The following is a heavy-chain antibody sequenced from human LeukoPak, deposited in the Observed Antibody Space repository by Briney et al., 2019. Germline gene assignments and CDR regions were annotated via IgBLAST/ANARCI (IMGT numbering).Heavy chain of an antibody. V-gene: IGHV3-30-3*01. J-gene: IGHJ4*02. Sequence: PGGSLRLSCAASGFTFSSYAMHWVRQAPGKGLEWVAVISYDGSNKYYADSVKGRFTISRDNSKNTLYLQMNDLRAEDTAVYYCARESRDYWGQGTLVTVSS. CDR3: ARESRDY. CDR1: GFTFSSYA. CDR2: ISYDGSNK.